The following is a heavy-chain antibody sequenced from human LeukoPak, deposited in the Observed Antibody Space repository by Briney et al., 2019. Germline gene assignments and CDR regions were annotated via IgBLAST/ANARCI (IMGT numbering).Heavy chain of an antibody. Sequence: GGSLRLSCAGSGFSFSSYGMHWVRQAPGKGLEWMAFIRSDGSNKYYADSVKGRFTISRDNSKNTLYLQMNSLRAEDTAVYYGARILDSAWGELGYWGQETLVTVSS. J-gene: IGHJ4*02. CDR3: ARILDSAWGELGY. D-gene: IGHD6-19*01. CDR1: GFSFSSYG. CDR2: IRSDGSNK. V-gene: IGHV3-30*02.